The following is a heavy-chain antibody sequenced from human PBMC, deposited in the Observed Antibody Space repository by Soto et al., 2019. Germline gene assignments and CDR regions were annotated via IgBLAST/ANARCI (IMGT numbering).Heavy chain of an antibody. D-gene: IGHD6-19*01. J-gene: IGHJ4*02. CDR2: ISWNSGSI. CDR1: GFTFDDDA. CDR3: AKGPGWLGSFDY. Sequence: EVQLVESGGGWVQPGRSLRLSCAVSGFTFDDDAIHWVRQAPGKGLEWVSGISWNSGSIGYADSVKGRFTISRDNAKNALYLQMNSLRAEDTALYYCAKGPGWLGSFDYWGQGTLVTVSS. V-gene: IGHV3-9*01.